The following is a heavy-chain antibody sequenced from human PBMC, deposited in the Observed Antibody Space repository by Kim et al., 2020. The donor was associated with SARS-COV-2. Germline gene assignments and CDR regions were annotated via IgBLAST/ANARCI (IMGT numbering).Heavy chain of an antibody. V-gene: IGHV3-11*04. CDR2: ISSSGSTI. CDR1: GFTFSDYY. Sequence: GGSLRLSCAASGFTFSDYYMSWIRQAPGKGLEWVSYISSSGSTIYYTDSVKGRFTISRDNTKNSLYLQMNSLRAEDTALYYCAREMPYYIDYCGQGTLVTVSS. D-gene: IGHD2-8*01. CDR3: AREMPYYIDY. J-gene: IGHJ4*02.